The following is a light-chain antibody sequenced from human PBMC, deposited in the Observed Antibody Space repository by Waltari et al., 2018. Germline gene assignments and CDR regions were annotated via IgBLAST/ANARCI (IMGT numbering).Light chain of an antibody. J-gene: IGLJ1*01. CDR3: GSYSGTTTFV. Sequence: QSALAQPASVSWSPGQSIPLPCTGSLRVVVGYIYVSWYQQHPGKTPKVIIYDVSDRPSGGSNRFSGSKSGNTASLTISGLQAEDEADYYCGSYSGTTTFVFGTGTYVTVL. CDR2: DVS. CDR1: LRVVVGYIY. V-gene: IGLV2-14*03.